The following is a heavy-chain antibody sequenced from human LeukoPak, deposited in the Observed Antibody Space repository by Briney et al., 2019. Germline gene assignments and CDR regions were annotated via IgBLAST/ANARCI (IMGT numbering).Heavy chain of an antibody. CDR3: ARGRYYYDILTGYFSRTWFDP. J-gene: IGHJ5*02. D-gene: IGHD3-9*01. CDR2: IYYSGST. Sequence: SETLSLTCTISGGSISSSSYYWGWIRQPPGKGLEWIGSIYYSGSTYYNPSLKSRVTISVDTSKNQFSLKLSSVTAADTAVYYCARGRYYYDILTGYFSRTWFDPWGQGTLVTVSS. CDR1: GGSISSSSYY. V-gene: IGHV4-39*07.